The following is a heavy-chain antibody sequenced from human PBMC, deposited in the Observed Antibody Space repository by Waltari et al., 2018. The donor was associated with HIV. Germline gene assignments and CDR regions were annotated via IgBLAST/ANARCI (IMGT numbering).Heavy chain of an antibody. D-gene: IGHD3-10*02. Sequence: EVQLVQSGGGLVQPGGYRRLSCAASGFSVGRYWMHWVRQIPGQGLVWVSRINPDGNTINYADSVRGRFTISRDYAKNTLYLQMNSLRDEDTAMYYCVKDMFGEYDYWGQGTLVTVSS. CDR1: GFSVGRYW. J-gene: IGHJ4*02. CDR3: VKDMFGEYDY. CDR2: INPDGNTI. V-gene: IGHV3-74*01.